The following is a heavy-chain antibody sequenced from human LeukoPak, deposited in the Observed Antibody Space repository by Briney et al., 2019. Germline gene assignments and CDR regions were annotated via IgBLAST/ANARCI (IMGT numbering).Heavy chain of an antibody. CDR3: VRGAYSSSWLNFDY. D-gene: IGHD6-13*01. V-gene: IGHV3-30*02. J-gene: IGHJ4*02. CDR2: IRYDGNYQ. CDR1: GFTFRSYG. Sequence: GGSLRLSCSASGFTFRSYGFHWVRQAPGKGLEWMAFIRYDGNYQSYPDSVRGRFTISRDNSKNTLYLQMNSLRAEDTAVYYCVRGAYSSSWLNFDYWGQGTLVTVSS.